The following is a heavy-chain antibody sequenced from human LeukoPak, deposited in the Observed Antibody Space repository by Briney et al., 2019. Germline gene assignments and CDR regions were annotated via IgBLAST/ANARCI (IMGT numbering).Heavy chain of an antibody. Sequence: GGSLRLSCAASGFTFSNYAMHWVRQAPGKGLEWVAVISYDGSNKYYADSVKGRFTISRDNSKNTLYLQMNSLRAEDTAVYYCAKTPTPFGTLNWFDPWGQGTLVTVSS. CDR3: AKTPTPFGTLNWFDP. V-gene: IGHV3-30*04. CDR1: GFTFSNYA. D-gene: IGHD1-1*01. J-gene: IGHJ5*02. CDR2: ISYDGSNK.